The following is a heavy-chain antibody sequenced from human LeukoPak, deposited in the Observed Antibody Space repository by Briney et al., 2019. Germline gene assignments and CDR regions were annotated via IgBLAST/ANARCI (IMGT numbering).Heavy chain of an antibody. CDR3: ARDLYGESTDY. CDR1: GGSISSYY. J-gene: IGHJ4*02. V-gene: IGHV4-4*07. CDR2: VYTSGST. Sequence: SETLSLTCTVSGGSISSYYWSWIRQPAGKGLEWIGRVYTSGSTNYNPSLRSRVTMSGDTSKNQFSLKLSSVTAADTAVYYCARDLYGESTDYWSQGTLITVSS. D-gene: IGHD4-17*01.